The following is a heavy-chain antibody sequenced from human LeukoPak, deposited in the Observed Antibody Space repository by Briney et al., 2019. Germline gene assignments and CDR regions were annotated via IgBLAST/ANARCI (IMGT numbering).Heavy chain of an antibody. Sequence: GGSLRLSCTASGFTFGDYAMSWVRQAPGKGLEWVGFIRSKAYGGTTEYAASVKGRFTISRDDSMSIAYLQMNSLKTEDTAVYYCTRDLGAGIGDYWGQGTLVTVSS. CDR2: IRSKAYGGTT. J-gene: IGHJ4*02. CDR3: TRDLGAGIGDY. CDR1: GFTFGDYA. D-gene: IGHD6-13*01. V-gene: IGHV3-49*04.